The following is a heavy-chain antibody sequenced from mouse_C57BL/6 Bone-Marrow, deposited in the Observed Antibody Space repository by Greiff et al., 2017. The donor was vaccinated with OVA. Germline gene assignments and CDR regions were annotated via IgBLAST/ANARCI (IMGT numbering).Heavy chain of an antibody. CDR2: ISDGGSYT. Sequence: EVQLVESGGGLVKPGGSLKLSCAASGFTFSSYAMSWVRQTPEKRLEWVATISDGGSYTYYPDNVKGRFTISRDNAKNNLYLQMSHLKSEDTAMYYCARDGDGAYWGQGTLVTVSA. V-gene: IGHV5-4*01. CDR1: GFTFSSYA. J-gene: IGHJ3*01. CDR3: ARDGDGAY.